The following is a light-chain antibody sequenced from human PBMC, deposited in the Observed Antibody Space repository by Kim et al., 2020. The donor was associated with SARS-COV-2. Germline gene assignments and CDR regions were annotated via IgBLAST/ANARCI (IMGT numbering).Light chain of an antibody. Sequence: DIQMTQSPSTLSASLGDRVTITCRASQSISTWVAWYQQKPGKAPTLLIYKASTLEEGVPSRFSGSGSGTEFTLTISSLQPGDFATYYYQQYTSYPLTFGEGTKVDIK. V-gene: IGKV1-5*03. CDR3: QQYTSYPLT. CDR2: KAS. J-gene: IGKJ4*01. CDR1: QSISTW.